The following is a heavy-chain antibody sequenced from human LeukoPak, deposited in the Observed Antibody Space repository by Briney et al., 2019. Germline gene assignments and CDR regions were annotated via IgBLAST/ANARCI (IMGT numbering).Heavy chain of an antibody. V-gene: IGHV4-34*01. J-gene: IGHJ3*02. D-gene: IGHD3-16*02. CDR2: YTHSGRT. Sequence: SEPLTLTCGVCGGFFRGYYGCWIRMPREGVVEWSGKYTHSGRTNYNPSFKSRVTISVDTSKNQFYLQLSCVHAADTAMYYCSRGDHDRYFDIWGQGTMVTVSS. CDR1: GGFFRGYY. CDR3: SRGDHDRYFDI.